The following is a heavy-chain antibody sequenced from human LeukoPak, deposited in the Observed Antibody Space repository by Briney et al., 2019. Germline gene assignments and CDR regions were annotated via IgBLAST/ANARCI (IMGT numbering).Heavy chain of an antibody. J-gene: IGHJ4*02. V-gene: IGHV3-30*18. CDR1: GFTFSSYG. D-gene: IGHD6-19*01. CDR3: AKAQVAGTEYYFDY. CDR2: ISYDGSNK. Sequence: GGSLRLSCAAAGFTFSSYGMHWVRQAPGKGLEWVAFISYDGSNKYYADSVKGRFTISRDNSKNTLYLQMNSLRAEDTAVYYCAKAQVAGTEYYFDYWGQGTLVTVSS.